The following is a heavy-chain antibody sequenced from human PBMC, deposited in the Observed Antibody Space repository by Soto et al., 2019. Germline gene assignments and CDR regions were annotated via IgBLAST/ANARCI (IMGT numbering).Heavy chain of an antibody. CDR3: ARVSVDVPE. J-gene: IGHJ4*02. CDR2: IDPKSGGT. CDR1: GPTFIAYY. D-gene: IGHD2-21*01. V-gene: IGHV1-2*02. Sequence: QLVQSGAEVKKPGASVRVSCKTSGPTFIAYYINWVRQAPGQGLEWMGWIDPKSGGTTYEQKXXXRVTMARDTSIXXXXXXXXXXXXXDXXXYYCARVSVDVPEWGQXTXITVSX.